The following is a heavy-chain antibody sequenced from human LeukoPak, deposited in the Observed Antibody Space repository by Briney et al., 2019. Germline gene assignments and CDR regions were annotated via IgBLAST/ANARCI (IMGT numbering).Heavy chain of an antibody. D-gene: IGHD5-18*01. CDR1: GFTFDDYA. V-gene: IGHV3-9*01. Sequence: GGSLRLPCAASGFTFDDYAMHWVRQAPGKGLEGVSGISWNSGSIGYADSVKGRFTISRDNAKNSLYLQMNSLRAEDTAVYYCARDHGYGWYYFDYWGQGTLVTVSS. CDR3: ARDHGYGWYYFDY. J-gene: IGHJ4*02. CDR2: ISWNSGSI.